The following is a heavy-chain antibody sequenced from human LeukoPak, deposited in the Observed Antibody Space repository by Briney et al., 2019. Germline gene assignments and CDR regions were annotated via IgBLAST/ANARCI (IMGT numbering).Heavy chain of an antibody. V-gene: IGHV4-30-4*01. J-gene: IGHJ4*02. Sequence: SETLSLTCTVSGGSISSGYYYWSWIRQPPGKGLEWIGYIYYSGSTYYNPSLKSRVTISVDTSKNQFSLKLSSVTAADTAVYYCVRDLVNEGNHLDYWGQGTLVTVSS. CDR2: IYYSGST. D-gene: IGHD3-16*02. CDR1: GGSISSGYYY. CDR3: VRDLVNEGNHLDY.